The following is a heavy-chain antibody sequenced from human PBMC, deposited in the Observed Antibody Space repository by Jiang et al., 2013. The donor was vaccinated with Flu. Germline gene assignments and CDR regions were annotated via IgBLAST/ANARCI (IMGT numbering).Heavy chain of an antibody. CDR1: GVSIISGRYY. V-gene: IGHV4-39*01. D-gene: IGHD3-9*01. Sequence: GSGLVKPSETLSLTCAVSGVSIISGRYYWGWIRQPPGKGLEWIGSIYYSGSTYYNPSLKSRVTISVDTSKNQFSLKLSSVTAADTAVYYCAMPPNYDILTGYSNDAFDIWGQGTMVTVSS. CDR2: IYYSGST. CDR3: AMPPNYDILTGYSNDAFDI. J-gene: IGHJ3*02.